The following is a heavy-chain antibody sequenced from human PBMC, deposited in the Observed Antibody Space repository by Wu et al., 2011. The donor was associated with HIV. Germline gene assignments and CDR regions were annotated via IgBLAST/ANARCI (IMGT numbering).Heavy chain of an antibody. CDR3: TRVRRGNLGYKQWLVQDY. CDR1: RFTFGDYA. V-gene: IGHV3-49*04. Sequence: VQLVESGGGLVQPGRSLRLSCTASRFTFGDYAMSWVRQAPGKGLEWVGFIRSKAYGGTTEYAASVKGRFTISRDDSKSIAYLQMNSLKTEDTAVYYCTRVRRGNLGYKQWLVQDYWGQGTLVTVS. CDR2: IRSKAYGGTT. D-gene: IGHD6-19*01. J-gene: IGHJ4*02.